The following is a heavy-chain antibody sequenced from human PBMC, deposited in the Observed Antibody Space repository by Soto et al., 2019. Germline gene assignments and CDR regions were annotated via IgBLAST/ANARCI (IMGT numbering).Heavy chain of an antibody. Sequence: ASETLSLTCAVYGGSFSGYYWSWIRQPPGKGLEWIGEINHSGSTNYNPSLKSRVTISVDTSKNQFSLKLSSVTAADTAVYYCASGDYEVNFFDYWGQGTLVTV. CDR2: INHSGST. J-gene: IGHJ4*02. D-gene: IGHD4-17*01. V-gene: IGHV4-34*01. CDR1: GGSFSGYY. CDR3: ASGDYEVNFFDY.